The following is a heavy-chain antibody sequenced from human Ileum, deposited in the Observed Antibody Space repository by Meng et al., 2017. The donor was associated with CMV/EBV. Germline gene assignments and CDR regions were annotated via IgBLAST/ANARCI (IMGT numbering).Heavy chain of an antibody. D-gene: IGHD3-10*01. J-gene: IGHJ4*02. Sequence: APFSGYSWSWVRQSPGEGLEWIGEINHRGFINYNPSLKSRATISEDTSKNQFSLNLKSVTAADTAVYYCRSTLFRGDVYYSDSWGQGTLVTVSS. CDR1: APFSGYS. CDR2: INHRGFI. CDR3: RSTLFRGDVYYSDS. V-gene: IGHV4-34*01.